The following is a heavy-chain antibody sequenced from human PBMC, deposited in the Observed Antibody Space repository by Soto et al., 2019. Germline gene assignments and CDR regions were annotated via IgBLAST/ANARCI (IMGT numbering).Heavy chain of an antibody. CDR3: ARVPLTIVWLSWFDH. D-gene: IGHD6-19*01. J-gene: IGHJ5*02. V-gene: IGHV4-38-2*01. CDR1: GYSISSGYF. Sequence: SETLSLTCAVSGYSISSGYFWAWIRQPPGMGLQWIGSVHQTGSTYYNPSLQNRVSISVDTSKNQFSLRLFSVTAADTAVYYCARVPLTIVWLSWFDHWGQGTLVTVSS. CDR2: VHQTGST.